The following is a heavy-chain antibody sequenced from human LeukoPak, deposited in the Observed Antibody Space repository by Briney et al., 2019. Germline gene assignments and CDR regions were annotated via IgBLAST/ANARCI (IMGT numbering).Heavy chain of an antibody. J-gene: IGHJ4*02. V-gene: IGHV1-2*02. CDR1: GYTFTDYY. D-gene: IGHD2-15*01. Sequence: ASVKLSCKASGYTFTDYYMHWVRQAPGQGLEWMGWINPNSGDTNHAQIFQGRVTLTRDTSISTAYMELSSLRSDDSAVYYCAGEYCSGVTCRQGFDYWGQGTLVTVSS. CDR3: AGEYCSGVTCRQGFDY. CDR2: INPNSGDT.